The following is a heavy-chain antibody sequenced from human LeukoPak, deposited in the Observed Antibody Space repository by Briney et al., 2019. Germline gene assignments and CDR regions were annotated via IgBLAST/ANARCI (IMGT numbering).Heavy chain of an antibody. CDR2: ISSSSSYI. V-gene: IGHV3-21*01. J-gene: IGHJ4*02. Sequence: GGSLRLSCAASGFTFNNYWMHWVRQAPGKGLEWVSSISSSSSYIYYADSVKGRFTFSRDNAKNSLYLQMNSLRAEDTAVYYCARVEASGYDYGAFDYWGQGTLVTVSS. CDR1: GFTFNNYW. CDR3: ARVEASGYDYGAFDY. D-gene: IGHD5-12*01.